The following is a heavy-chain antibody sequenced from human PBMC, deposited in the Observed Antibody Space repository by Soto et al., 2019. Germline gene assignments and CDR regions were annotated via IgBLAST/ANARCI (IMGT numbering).Heavy chain of an antibody. CDR3: ASITMVRGNPSELD. J-gene: IGHJ4*02. Sequence: QVQLVQSGAEVKKPGASVKVSCKASGYTFTSYAMHWVRQAPGQRLEWMGWINAGNGNTKYSQKFQGRVTVTRDTSASTAYRELSSLRSEDTAVYYCASITMVRGNPSELDWGQGTLASVSS. CDR2: INAGNGNT. D-gene: IGHD3-10*01. CDR1: GYTFTSYA. V-gene: IGHV1-3*01.